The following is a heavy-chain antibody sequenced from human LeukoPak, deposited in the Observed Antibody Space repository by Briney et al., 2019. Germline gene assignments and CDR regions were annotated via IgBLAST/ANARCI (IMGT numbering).Heavy chain of an antibody. Sequence: GGSLRLSCAASGFTFSSYGMHWVRQAPGKGQEWVAIIWYDASNKWYGESVKGRFTISRDNSKNALYLQINSLRAEDTAVYYCARGNAGTTDYWGQGTLVTVSS. CDR2: IWYDASNK. CDR3: ARGNAGTTDY. V-gene: IGHV3-33*03. CDR1: GFTFSSYG. D-gene: IGHD1-7*01. J-gene: IGHJ4*02.